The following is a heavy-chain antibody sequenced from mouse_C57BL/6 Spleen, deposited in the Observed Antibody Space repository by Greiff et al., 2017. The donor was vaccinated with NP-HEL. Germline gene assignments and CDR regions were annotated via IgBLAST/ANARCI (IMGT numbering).Heavy chain of an antibody. D-gene: IGHD1-1*01. Sequence: EVQLQESGPELVKPGASVKMSCKASGYTFTDYNMHWVKQSHGKSLEWIGYINPNNGGTSYNQKFKGKATLTVNKSSSTAYMELRSLTSEDSAVYYCASSKPITTVVATRGLDYWGQGTTLTVSS. CDR1: GYTFTDYN. V-gene: IGHV1-22*01. CDR2: INPNNGGT. J-gene: IGHJ2*01. CDR3: ASSKPITTVVATRGLDY.